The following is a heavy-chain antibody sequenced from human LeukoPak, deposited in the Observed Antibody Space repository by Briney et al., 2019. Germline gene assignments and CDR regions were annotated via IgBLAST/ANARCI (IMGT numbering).Heavy chain of an antibody. CDR3: ARDALGNYDTSGYLGY. Sequence: GGSLRLSCAVSGFTVSYNYMSWVRQAPGKGLEWVSVIYSGGSTYYADSVKGRFTISRDNSKNTLLLQMNSLRAEDTAVYYCARDALGNYDTSGYLGYWGQGTLVTVSS. CDR2: IYSGGST. V-gene: IGHV3-53*01. CDR1: GFTVSYNY. D-gene: IGHD3-22*01. J-gene: IGHJ4*02.